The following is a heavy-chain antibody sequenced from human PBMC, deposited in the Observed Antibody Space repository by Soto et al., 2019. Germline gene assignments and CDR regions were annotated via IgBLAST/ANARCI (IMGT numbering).Heavy chain of an antibody. CDR1: GFTFSGSA. Sequence: EVQLVESGGGLVQPGGSLKLSCAASGFTFSGSAMHWVRQASGKGLEWVGRIRSKANSYATAYAASVKGRFTISRDDLKNTAYVKMNSLKTEDTAVYYCTYDSSGNPAFDISGQGTMVTVTS. J-gene: IGHJ3*02. CDR3: TYDSSGNPAFDI. CDR2: IRSKANSYAT. V-gene: IGHV3-73*01. D-gene: IGHD3-22*01.